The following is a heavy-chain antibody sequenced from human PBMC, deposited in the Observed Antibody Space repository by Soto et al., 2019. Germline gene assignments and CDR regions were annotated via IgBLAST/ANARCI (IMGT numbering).Heavy chain of an antibody. J-gene: IGHJ5*02. Sequence: QVQLQESGPGLVKVSETLSLTCTVSGGSISSNYWSWIRQPPGKGLEWIGYIYDSGSTNYNSSLKSLVNISVHTSKNQFSLKLTSVTAADTAVYYCARIDPPLMLAWFDPWGQGTLVTVSS. CDR2: IYDSGST. CDR3: ARIDPPLMLAWFDP. CDR1: GGSISSNY. D-gene: IGHD2-8*01. V-gene: IGHV4-59*01.